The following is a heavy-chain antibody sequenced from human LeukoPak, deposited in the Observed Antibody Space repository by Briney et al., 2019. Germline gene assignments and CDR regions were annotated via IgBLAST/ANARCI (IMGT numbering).Heavy chain of an antibody. V-gene: IGHV3-23*01. CDR2: ISGSGGST. CDR3: AKDPTYYYDSSGYYYPPFFDY. D-gene: IGHD3-22*01. J-gene: IGHJ4*02. CDR1: GFTFSSYA. Sequence: GGSLRLSCAASGFTFSSYAMSWVRQAPGKGLEWVSAISGSGGSTYYADSVKGPFTISRDNSKNTLYLQMNSLRAEDTAVYYCAKDPTYYYDSSGYYYPPFFDYWGQGTLVTVSS.